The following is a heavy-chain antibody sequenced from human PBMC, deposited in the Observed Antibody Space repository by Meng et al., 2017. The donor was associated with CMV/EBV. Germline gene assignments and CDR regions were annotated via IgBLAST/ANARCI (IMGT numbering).Heavy chain of an antibody. CDR2: IYYSGST. CDR3: ARFPTSFYSSCWLTGDWFDP. Sequence: SETLSLTCTVSGGSISSSSYYWGWIRQPPGKGLEWIGSIYYSGSTYYNPSLKSRVTISVDTSKNQFSLKLSSVTAADTAVYYCARFPTSFYSSCWLTGDWFDPWGQGTLVTVSS. D-gene: IGHD6-19*01. V-gene: IGHV4-39*01. CDR1: GGSISSSSYY. J-gene: IGHJ5*02.